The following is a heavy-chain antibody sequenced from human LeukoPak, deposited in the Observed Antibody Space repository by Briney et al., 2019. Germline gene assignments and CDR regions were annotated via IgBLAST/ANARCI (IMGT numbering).Heavy chain of an antibody. CDR1: GFTFSSYA. CDR2: ISYDGSNK. V-gene: IGHV3-30-3*01. Sequence: PGGSLRLSCAASGFTFSSYAMHWVRQAPGKGLEWVAVISYDGSNKYYADSVKGRFTISRDNSKNTLYLQMNSLRVEDTAVYYCARGLYTRYFDYWGQGTLVTVSS. J-gene: IGHJ4*02. CDR3: ARGLYTRYFDY. D-gene: IGHD2/OR15-2a*01.